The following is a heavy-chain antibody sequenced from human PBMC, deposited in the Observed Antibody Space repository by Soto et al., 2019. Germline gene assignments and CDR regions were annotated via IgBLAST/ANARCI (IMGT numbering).Heavy chain of an antibody. CDR3: ARAGFWNLDS. CDR2: VHRAKGV. V-gene: IGHV4-4*02. J-gene: IGHJ4*02. CDR1: DNSISKDIW. Sequence: LETLSLTFVVSDNSISKDIWWNRVRQPPEQGLECSGGVHRAKGVFYNPALRSRVTVSADLFNSKIFLEVHSLGAADTAVYYCARAGFWNLDSWGQGTPVAVSS. D-gene: IGHD3-3*01.